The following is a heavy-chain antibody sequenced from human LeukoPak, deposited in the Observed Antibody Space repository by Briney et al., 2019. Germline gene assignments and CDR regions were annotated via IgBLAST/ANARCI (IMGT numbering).Heavy chain of an antibody. CDR1: GGSISSYY. J-gene: IGHJ4*02. D-gene: IGHD5-18*01. CDR3: ARDTHGYSYGPFDY. Sequence: SETLSLTCTVSGGSISSYYWSWIRQPPGKGLEWIGYIYYSGSTNYNPSLKSRVTISVDTSKNQFSLKLSSVTAADTAVYYCARDTHGYSYGPFDYWGQGTLVTVSS. CDR2: IYYSGST. V-gene: IGHV4-59*12.